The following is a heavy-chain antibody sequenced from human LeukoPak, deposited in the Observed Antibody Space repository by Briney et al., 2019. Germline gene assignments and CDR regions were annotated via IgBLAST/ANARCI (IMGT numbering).Heavy chain of an antibody. V-gene: IGHV4-34*01. CDR3: ARAHTSSWYMDY. CDR2: INHSGST. Sequence: SETLSLTCAVYGGSFSNYYWSWIRQPPGKGLEWIGEINHSGSTNYNPSLKSRVTISVDTSENQLSLKLSSVTAADTALYYCARAHTSSWYMDYWGQGTLVTVSS. CDR1: GGSFSNYY. D-gene: IGHD6-13*01. J-gene: IGHJ4*02.